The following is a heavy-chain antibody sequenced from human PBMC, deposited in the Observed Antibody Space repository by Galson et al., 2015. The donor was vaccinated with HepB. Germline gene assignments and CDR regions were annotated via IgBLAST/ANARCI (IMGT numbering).Heavy chain of an antibody. Sequence: TLSLTCTVSGGSISSGGYYWSWIRQHPGKGLEWIGYIYYSGSTYYNPSLKSRVTISVDTSKNQFSLKLSSVTAADTAVYYCARDTRRDGYNYLGAFDIWGQGTMVTVSS. CDR3: ARDTRRDGYNYLGAFDI. CDR1: GGSISSGGYY. D-gene: IGHD5-24*01. V-gene: IGHV4-31*03. CDR2: IYYSGST. J-gene: IGHJ3*02.